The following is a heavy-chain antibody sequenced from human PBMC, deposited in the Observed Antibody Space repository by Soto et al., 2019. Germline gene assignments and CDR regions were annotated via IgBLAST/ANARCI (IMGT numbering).Heavy chain of an antibody. J-gene: IGHJ3*02. CDR1: GGSISSGGYS. D-gene: IGHD3-10*01. CDR2: IYHSGST. Sequence: SETLSLTSAVSGGSISSGGYSWSWIRQPPGKGLEWIGYIYHSGSTYYNPSLKSRVTISVDRSKNQFSLKLSSVTAADTAVYYCATRVTMVRGVIAMGAFDIWGQGTMVTVSS. V-gene: IGHV4-30-2*01. CDR3: ATRVTMVRGVIAMGAFDI.